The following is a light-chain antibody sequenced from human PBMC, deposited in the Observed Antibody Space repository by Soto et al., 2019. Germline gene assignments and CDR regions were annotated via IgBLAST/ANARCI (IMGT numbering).Light chain of an antibody. Sequence: DIVMTQSPDSLAVSLGERATINCKSSQSVLYSSNNKNYLAWYQQKPGQPPKLLIYWASTRESGVPDRFSGSRSGPDFTLTIITLQAEDVAVYYCQQYYSTPYTFGQGTKLEIK. V-gene: IGKV4-1*01. CDR3: QQYYSTPYT. CDR2: WAS. CDR1: QSVLYSSNNKNY. J-gene: IGKJ2*01.